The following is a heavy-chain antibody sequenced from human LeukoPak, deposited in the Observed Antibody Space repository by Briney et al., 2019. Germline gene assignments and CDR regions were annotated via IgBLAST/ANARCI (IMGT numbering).Heavy chain of an antibody. CDR2: MNPNSGNT. CDR3: ARGLYSSSSTLIYYYYYMDV. D-gene: IGHD6-6*01. V-gene: IGHV1-8*01. J-gene: IGHJ6*03. CDR1: GYTFTSYD. Sequence: ASVKVSCKASGYTFTSYDINWVRQATGQGLEWMGWMNPNSGNTGYAQKFQGRATMTRNTSISTAYMELSSLRSEDTAVYYCARGLYSSSSTLIYYYYYMDVWGKGTTVTVSS.